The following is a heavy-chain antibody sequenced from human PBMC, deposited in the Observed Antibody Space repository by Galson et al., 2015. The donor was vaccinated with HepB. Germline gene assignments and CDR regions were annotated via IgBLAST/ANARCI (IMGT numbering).Heavy chain of an antibody. Sequence: SLRLSCAASGFTFSSCAMHWVRQAPGKGLEWVAVISYDGSNKYYADSVKGRFTISRDNSKNTLYLQMNSLRAEDTAVYYCARDTHRRGPLFYYGMDVWGQGTTVTVSS. CDR3: ARDTHRRGPLFYYGMDV. CDR2: ISYDGSNK. V-gene: IGHV3-30-3*01. J-gene: IGHJ6*02. CDR1: GFTFSSCA.